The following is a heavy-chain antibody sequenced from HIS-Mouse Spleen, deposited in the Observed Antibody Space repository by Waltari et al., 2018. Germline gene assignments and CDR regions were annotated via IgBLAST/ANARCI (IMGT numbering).Heavy chain of an antibody. V-gene: IGHV3-66*01. CDR3: ARGIAVAGRGAFDI. Sequence: EVQLVESGGGLVQPGGSLRLAWAASGFTVGRKDRSWVVRAPGKGLEWVSVIYSGGSTYYADSVKGRFTISRDNSKNTLYLQMNSLRAEDTAVYYCARGIAVAGRGAFDIWGQGTMVTVSS. CDR1: GFTVGRKD. D-gene: IGHD6-19*01. CDR2: IYSGGST. J-gene: IGHJ3*02.